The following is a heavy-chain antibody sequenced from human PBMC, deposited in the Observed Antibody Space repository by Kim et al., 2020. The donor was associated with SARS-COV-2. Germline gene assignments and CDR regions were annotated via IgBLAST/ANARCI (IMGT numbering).Heavy chain of an antibody. D-gene: IGHD6-19*01. V-gene: IGHV1-18*01. Sequence: QKLQGRVTMTTDTSTSTAYMELRSLRSDDTAVYYCARGLLAAVAGIGFDYWGQGTLVTVSS. J-gene: IGHJ4*02. CDR3: ARGLLAAVAGIGFDY.